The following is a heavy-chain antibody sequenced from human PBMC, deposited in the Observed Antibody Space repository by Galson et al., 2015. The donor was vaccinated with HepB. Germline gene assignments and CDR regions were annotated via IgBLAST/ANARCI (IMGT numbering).Heavy chain of an antibody. D-gene: IGHD3-9*01. CDR1: GFTFSSYA. Sequence: SLRLTCAASGFTFSSYAMSWVRQAPGKGLEWVSAISGGGGRTYYADSVKGRFTISRDNSKNTLYLQMNSLRAEDTAVYYCAILPRPLFRYFAWSDYFDYWGQLTQLTASP. V-gene: IGHV3-23*01. CDR2: ISGGGGRT. CDR3: AILPRPLFRYFAWSDYFDY. J-gene: IGHJ4*02.